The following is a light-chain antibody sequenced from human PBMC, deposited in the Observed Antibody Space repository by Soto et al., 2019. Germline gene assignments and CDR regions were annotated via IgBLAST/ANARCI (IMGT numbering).Light chain of an antibody. CDR3: QHYYTTPYT. CDR2: SAS. Sequence: DIAMTQSPDSLAVSLGERATINCKSSQSVLYSSNNKNYLAWYQQKPGQPPKLLIYSASTRESGVPDRFRGSGSGTDFTLTISSLQAEDVAVYFCQHYYTTPYTFGQGTKLEIK. CDR1: QSVLYSSNNKNY. J-gene: IGKJ2*01. V-gene: IGKV4-1*01.